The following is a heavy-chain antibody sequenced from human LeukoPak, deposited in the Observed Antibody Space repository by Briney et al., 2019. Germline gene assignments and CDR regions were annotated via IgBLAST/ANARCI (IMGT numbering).Heavy chain of an antibody. CDR2: IIPIFGTA. V-gene: IGHV1-69*05. D-gene: IGHD3-3*01. J-gene: IGHJ3*02. CDR3: ASLSDFKLAFDI. Sequence: GASVKLCCKAAGATFSSYAISWVRQAPGQGLEWMGRIIPIFGTANYAQKFQGRVTITTDESASTAYMELSSLRSEDTAVYYCASLSDFKLAFDIWGQGTMVTVSS. CDR1: GATFSSYA.